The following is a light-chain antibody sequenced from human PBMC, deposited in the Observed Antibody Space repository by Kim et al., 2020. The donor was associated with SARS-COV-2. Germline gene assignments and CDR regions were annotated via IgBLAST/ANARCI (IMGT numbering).Light chain of an antibody. Sequence: GDRVTISCRASQNIHIWLAWFQQKPGKAPRVLMYKASTLESGVPSRFSGSGSGTGFTLSINSLQPDDYATYYCQQYDVDPETFGQGTKVDIK. V-gene: IGKV1-5*03. CDR1: QNIHIW. CDR3: QQYDVDPET. J-gene: IGKJ1*01. CDR2: KAS.